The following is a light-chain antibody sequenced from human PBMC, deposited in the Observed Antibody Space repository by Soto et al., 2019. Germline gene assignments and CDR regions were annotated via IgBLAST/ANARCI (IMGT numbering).Light chain of an antibody. J-gene: IGLJ2*01. CDR3: RSYTSSSTPVV. CDR1: SSDVGGYNY. V-gene: IGLV2-14*01. CDR2: DVS. Sequence: QSALTQPASVSGSPGQSITISCTGTSSDVGGYNYVSWYQQHPGKAPKLMIYDVSNWPSGVSNRFSGSKSGNTASLTISGLQAEDEADYYCRSYTSSSTPVVFGGGTKLTVL.